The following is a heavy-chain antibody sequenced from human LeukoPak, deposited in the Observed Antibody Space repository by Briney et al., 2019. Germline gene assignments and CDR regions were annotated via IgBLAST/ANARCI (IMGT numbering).Heavy chain of an antibody. V-gene: IGHV3-7*03. J-gene: IGHJ4*02. D-gene: IGHD1-26*01. Sequence: GGSLRLSCAASGFTFSSYWMSWVRQAPGKGLEWVANINKDGGEKYYVDSVKGRFTISRDNAKNSLYLQMNSLSADDTAVYYRVKDSPPRYSGSPPAYWGQGTLVTVSS. CDR2: INKDGGEK. CDR1: GFTFSSYW. CDR3: VKDSPPRYSGSPPAY.